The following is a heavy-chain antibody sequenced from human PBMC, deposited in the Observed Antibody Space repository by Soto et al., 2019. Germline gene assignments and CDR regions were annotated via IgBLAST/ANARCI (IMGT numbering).Heavy chain of an antibody. D-gene: IGHD4-17*01. CDR2: ISYDGSNK. V-gene: IGHV3-30*18. J-gene: IGHJ3*02. CDR1: GFTFSSYG. Sequence: QVQLVESGGGVVQPGRSLRLSCAASGFTFSSYGMHWVRQAPGKGLEWVAVISYDGSNKYYADSVKGRFTISRDNSKNTLYLQMNSLRAEDTAVYYCAKPGLYGDYAFDIWGQGTMVTVSS. CDR3: AKPGLYGDYAFDI.